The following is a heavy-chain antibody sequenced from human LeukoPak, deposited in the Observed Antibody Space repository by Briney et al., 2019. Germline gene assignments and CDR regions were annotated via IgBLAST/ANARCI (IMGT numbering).Heavy chain of an antibody. D-gene: IGHD1-26*01. CDR3: VRDKIVGATKNDY. CDR1: GFTFSNYW. CDR2: IKQDGGEK. J-gene: IGHJ4*02. V-gene: IGHV3-7*03. Sequence: GGSLRLSCAASGFTFSNYWMSWVRQAPGKRLEWVANIKQDGGEKYYVDSVKGRFTISRDNAQNSLYLHMNSLRPEDTAVYYCVRDKIVGATKNDYWGQGILVTVSS.